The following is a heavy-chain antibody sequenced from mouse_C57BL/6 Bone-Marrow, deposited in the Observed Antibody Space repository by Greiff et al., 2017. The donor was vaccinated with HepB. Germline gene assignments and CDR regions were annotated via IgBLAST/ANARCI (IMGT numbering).Heavy chain of an antibody. V-gene: IGHV14-4*01. CDR3: TLIYYYGSSHDY. Sequence: EVQLQQSGAELVRPGASVKLSCTASGFNIKDDYMHWVKQRPEQGLEWIGWIDPENGDTEYASKFQGKATITADTSSNTAYLQLSSLTSEDTADYYCTLIYYYGSSHDYWGQGTTLTVSS. CDR1: GFNIKDDY. CDR2: IDPENGDT. J-gene: IGHJ2*01. D-gene: IGHD1-1*01.